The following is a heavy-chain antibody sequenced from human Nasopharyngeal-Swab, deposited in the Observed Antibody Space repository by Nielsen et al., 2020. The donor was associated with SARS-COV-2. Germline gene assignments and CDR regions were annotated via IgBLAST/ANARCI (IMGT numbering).Heavy chain of an antibody. CDR3: TTDFYFDY. V-gene: IGHV3-73*01. J-gene: IGHJ4*02. CDR1: GFIFSASA. CDR2: IGDKDHNYAT. Sequence: GGSLRLSCAASGFIFSASAMHWVRQASGKGLEWLGRIGDKDHNYATTYGASVKGRFTISRDDSKNTVFLQMDSLKTEDTALYYCTTDFYFDYWGQGTLVTVSS.